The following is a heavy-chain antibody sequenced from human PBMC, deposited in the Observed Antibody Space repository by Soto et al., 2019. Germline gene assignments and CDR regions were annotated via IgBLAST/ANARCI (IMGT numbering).Heavy chain of an antibody. D-gene: IGHD2-15*01. Sequence: VASVKVSCKASGYTFTSYAMHWVRQAPGQRLEWMGWINAGNGNTKYSQKFQGRVTITRDTSASTAYMELSSLRSEDTAVYYCARDPGYCSGGSCYSGYYYMDVWGKGTTVTVSS. CDR2: INAGNGNT. J-gene: IGHJ6*03. CDR1: GYTFTSYA. CDR3: ARDPGYCSGGSCYSGYYYMDV. V-gene: IGHV1-3*01.